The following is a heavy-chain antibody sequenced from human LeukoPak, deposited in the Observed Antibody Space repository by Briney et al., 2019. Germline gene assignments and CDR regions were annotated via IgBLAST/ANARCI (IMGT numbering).Heavy chain of an antibody. J-gene: IGHJ4*02. CDR3: ARVRIVGATRADY. D-gene: IGHD1-26*01. CDR1: GFTFSSYS. CDR2: ISSSSSYI. V-gene: IGHV3-21*01. Sequence: GGSLRLSCAASGFTFSSYSMNWVRQAPGKGLEWVSSISSSSSYIYYADSVKGRFTISRDNAKNSLYLQMNSLRAEDTAVHYCARVRIVGATRADYWGQGTLVTVSS.